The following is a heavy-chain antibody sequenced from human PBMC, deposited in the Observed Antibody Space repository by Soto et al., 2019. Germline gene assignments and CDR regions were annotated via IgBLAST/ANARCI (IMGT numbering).Heavy chain of an antibody. V-gene: IGHV3-11*01. CDR2: ISSSGSTI. CDR1: GFTFSDYY. CDR3: ARDLPLPGIAAAGGAFDI. J-gene: IGHJ3*02. Sequence: GGSLRLSCAASGFTFSDYYMSWIRQAPGKGLEWVSYISSSGSTIYYADSVKGRFTISRDNAKNSLYLQMNSLRAEDTAVYYCARDLPLPGIAAAGGAFDIWGQGTMVTVS. D-gene: IGHD6-13*01.